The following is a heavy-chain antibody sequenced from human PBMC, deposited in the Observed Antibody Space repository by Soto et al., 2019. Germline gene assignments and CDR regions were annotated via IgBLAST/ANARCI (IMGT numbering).Heavy chain of an antibody. CDR1: GGSISSYY. V-gene: IGHV4-59*08. Sequence: SETLSLTCTVSGGSISSYYWSWIRQPPGKGLEWIGYIYYSGSTNYNPSLKSRVTISVDTSKNQFSLKLSSVTAADTAVYYCARHGLDDYIWGSYSWFEPWGQGTLGTVSS. D-gene: IGHD3-16*01. CDR3: ARHGLDDYIWGSYSWFEP. CDR2: IYYSGST. J-gene: IGHJ5*02.